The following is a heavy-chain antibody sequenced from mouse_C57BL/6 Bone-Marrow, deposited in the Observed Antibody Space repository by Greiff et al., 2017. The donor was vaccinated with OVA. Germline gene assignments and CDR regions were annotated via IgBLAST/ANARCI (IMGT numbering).Heavy chain of an antibody. CDR1: GFTFSDYG. V-gene: IGHV5-17*01. CDR2: ISSGSSTI. Sequence: EVKVVESGGGLVKPGGSLKLSCAASGFTFSDYGMHWVRQAPEKGLEWVAYISSGSSTIYYADTVKGRFTISRDNAKNTLFLQMTSLRSEDTAMYYCAGSNYGWYFDVWGTGTTVTVSS. D-gene: IGHD2-5*01. CDR3: AGSNYGWYFDV. J-gene: IGHJ1*03.